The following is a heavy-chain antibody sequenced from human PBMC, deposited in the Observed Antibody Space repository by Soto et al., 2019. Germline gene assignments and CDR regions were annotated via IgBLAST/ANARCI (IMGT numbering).Heavy chain of an antibody. J-gene: IGHJ2*01. D-gene: IGHD6-13*01. CDR2: INPNSGGT. CDR3: ARAQAAGYDYWYFGL. Sequence: QVQLVQSGAEVKKPGASVKVSCKASGYTFTGYYMHWVRQAPGQGLEWMGWINPNSGGTNYAQKFQGRVTMTRDTSISTASLELNRLRSDDTAVYYCARAQAAGYDYWYFGLWGRGTLVTVSS. CDR1: GYTFTGYY. V-gene: IGHV1-2*02.